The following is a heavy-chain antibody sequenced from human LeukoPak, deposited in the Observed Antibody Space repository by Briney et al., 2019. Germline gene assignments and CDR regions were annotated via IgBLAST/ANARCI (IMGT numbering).Heavy chain of an antibody. D-gene: IGHD6-19*01. Sequence: GGSLRLSCAASGFTFSSYAMHWVRQAPGKGLEWVAVISYDGSNKYYADSVKGRFTISRDNSKNTLYLQMNSLRAEDTAVYYCARVDSSGWNYYYYGMDVWGQGTTVTVSS. CDR2: ISYDGSNK. CDR1: GFTFSSYA. CDR3: ARVDSSGWNYYYYGMDV. J-gene: IGHJ6*02. V-gene: IGHV3-30-3*01.